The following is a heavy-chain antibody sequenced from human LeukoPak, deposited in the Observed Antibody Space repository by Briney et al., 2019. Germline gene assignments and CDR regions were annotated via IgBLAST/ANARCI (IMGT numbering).Heavy chain of an antibody. CDR3: ARALADYYYYYGMDV. J-gene: IGHJ6*02. Sequence: PGGSLRLSCAASGFTVSSNYRSWVRQAPGKGLEWVSVIYSGGSTYYADSVKGRFTISRHNSKNTLCLQMNSLTAEDTAVYYCARALADYYYYYGMDVWGQGTTVTVSS. CDR1: GFTVSSNY. CDR2: IYSGGST. V-gene: IGHV3-53*04.